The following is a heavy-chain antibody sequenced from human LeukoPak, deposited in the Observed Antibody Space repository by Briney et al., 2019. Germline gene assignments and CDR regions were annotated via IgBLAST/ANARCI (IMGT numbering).Heavy chain of an antibody. J-gene: IGHJ4*02. CDR1: GFTVSSNY. CDR3: ARLWFGEYYFDY. Sequence: PGGSLRLSCAASGFTVSSNYMSWVRQAPGKGLEWVSVIYRGGSTYYADSVMGRFTISRDNSKNTLYLQMNSLRAEDTAVYYCARLWFGEYYFDYWGQGTLVTVSS. V-gene: IGHV3-53*01. D-gene: IGHD3-10*01. CDR2: IYRGGST.